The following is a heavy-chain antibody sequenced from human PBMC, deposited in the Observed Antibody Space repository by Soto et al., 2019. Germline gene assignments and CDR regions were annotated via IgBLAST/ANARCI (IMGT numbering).Heavy chain of an antibody. V-gene: IGHV3-7*01. J-gene: IGHJ4*02. CDR1: GFTFSSYW. D-gene: IGHD3-3*01. Sequence: GGSLRLSCAASGFTFSSYWMSWVRQAPGKGLEWVANIKQDGSEKYYVDSVKGRFTISRDNAKNSLYLQMNSLRAEDTAVYYCARGTLYDDFWSGSVTAAAGLDYCGQGTLVTVSS. CDR3: ARGTLYDDFWSGSVTAAAGLDY. CDR2: IKQDGSEK.